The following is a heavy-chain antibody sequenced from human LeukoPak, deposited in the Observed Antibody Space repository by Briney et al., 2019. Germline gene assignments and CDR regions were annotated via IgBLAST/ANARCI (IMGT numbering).Heavy chain of an antibody. V-gene: IGHV4-39*01. D-gene: IGHD3-3*01. J-gene: IGHJ4*02. CDR2: IYYSGST. Sequence: SETLSLTCTVSGGSISSSDYYWGWIRQPPGKGLEWIGKIYYSGSTYYNPSLKSRVTISVDTSKNQFSLKLSSVTAADTAVYYCARHADKFWSGYYHSLYYFDYWGQGTLVTVSS. CDR1: GGSISSSDYY. CDR3: ARHADKFWSGYYHSLYYFDY.